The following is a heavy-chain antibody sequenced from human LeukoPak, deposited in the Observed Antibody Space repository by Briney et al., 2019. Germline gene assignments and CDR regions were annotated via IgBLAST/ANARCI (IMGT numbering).Heavy chain of an antibody. Sequence: GGTLRLSCAASGFTFSSYGMSWVRQAPGKGLEWVSAISGSGGSTYYADSVKGRFTISRDNSKNSLYLQMNSLRAEDTAVYYCAELGITMIGGVWGKGTTVTISS. CDR2: ISGSGGST. J-gene: IGHJ6*04. CDR1: GFTFSSYG. V-gene: IGHV3-23*01. CDR3: AELGITMIGGV. D-gene: IGHD3-10*02.